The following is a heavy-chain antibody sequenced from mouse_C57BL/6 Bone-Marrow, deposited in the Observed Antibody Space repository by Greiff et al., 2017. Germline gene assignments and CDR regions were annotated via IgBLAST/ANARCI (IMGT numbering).Heavy chain of an antibody. D-gene: IGHD1-1*01. J-gene: IGHJ4*01. CDR3: TRGYGSSLYAMDY. CDR1: GFTFRSYA. CDR2: ISSGGDYI. Sequence: EVHLVESGEGLVKPGGSLTLSCAASGFTFRSYAMSWVRQTPEKRLAWVAYISSGGDYIYYADTVKGRFTISRDNARNTLYLQMSSLKSEDTAMYYCTRGYGSSLYAMDYWGQGTSVTVSS. V-gene: IGHV5-9-1*02.